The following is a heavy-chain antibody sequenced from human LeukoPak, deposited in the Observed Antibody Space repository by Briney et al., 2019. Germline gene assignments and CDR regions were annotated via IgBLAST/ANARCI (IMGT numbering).Heavy chain of an antibody. CDR2: INHSGST. D-gene: IGHD4-17*01. J-gene: IGHJ4*02. CDR3: ARGRLRYGDYGSKPYYFDY. Sequence: PSETLSLTCAVYGGSFSGYYWSWSRQPPGKGLEWIGEINHSGSTNYNPSLKSRVTISVDTSKNQFSLKLSSVTAADTAVYYCARGRLRYGDYGSKPYYFDYWGQGTLVTVSS. V-gene: IGHV4-34*01. CDR1: GGSFSGYY.